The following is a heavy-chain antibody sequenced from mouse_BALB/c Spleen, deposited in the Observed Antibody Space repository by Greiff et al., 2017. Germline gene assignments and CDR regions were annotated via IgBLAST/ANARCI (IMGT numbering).Heavy chain of an antibody. CDR1: GYTFTSYW. CDR2: IYPSDSYT. Sequence: QVQLQQPGAELVRPGASVKLSCKASGYTFTSYWINWVKQRPGQGLEWIGNIYPSDSYTNYNQKFKDKATLTVDKSSSTAYMQLSSPTSEDSAVYYCTRGIPYYYAMDYWGQGTSVTVSS. CDR3: TRGIPYYYAMDY. V-gene: IGHV1-69*02. J-gene: IGHJ4*01.